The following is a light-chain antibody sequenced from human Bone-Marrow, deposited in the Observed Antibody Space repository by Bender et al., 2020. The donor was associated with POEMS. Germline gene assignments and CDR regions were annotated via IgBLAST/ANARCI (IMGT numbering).Light chain of an antibody. Sequence: QSVLTQPPSASGTPGQEVTISCSGTNSNIGRNFAYWYKQLPGTAPKLLIYGNHKRPSGVPDRFSGSKSDTSASLAISGLRSEDEAAYYCASWDDTLSLWVFGGGTKLTVL. J-gene: IGLJ3*02. V-gene: IGLV1-47*01. CDR3: ASWDDTLSLWV. CDR1: NSNIGRNF. CDR2: GNH.